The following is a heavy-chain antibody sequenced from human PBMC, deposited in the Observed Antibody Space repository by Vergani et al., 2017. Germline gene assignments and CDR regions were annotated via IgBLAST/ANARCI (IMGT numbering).Heavy chain of an antibody. CDR1: GFPFGDYA. D-gene: IGHD6-6*01. J-gene: IGHJ5*02. Sequence: EVQLVESGGGLVQPGRSLRLSCTASGFPFGDYALSWFRQATGKGLEWVGFIRSKAYGGTTEYATSVKGRFTISRDDSKSIAYLPMNSMKTEDTAVYYCTRAGPREYSSARGWFDPWGQGTLVTVSS. CDR2: IRSKAYGGTT. V-gene: IGHV3-49*03. CDR3: TRAGPREYSSARGWFDP.